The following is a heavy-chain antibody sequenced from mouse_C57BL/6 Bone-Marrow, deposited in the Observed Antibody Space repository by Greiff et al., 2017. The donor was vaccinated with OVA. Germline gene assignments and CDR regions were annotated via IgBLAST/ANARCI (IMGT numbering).Heavy chain of an antibody. Sequence: VQLQQSEPELVKPGASVKISCKASGYSFTGYYMNWVKQSPEKSLEWIGEINPSTGGTTYNQKFKAKATLTVDKSSSTAYMQLKSLTSEDSAVYYCARGDYYGSSYAWFAYWGQGTLVTVSA. V-gene: IGHV1-42*01. CDR2: INPSTGGT. D-gene: IGHD1-1*01. CDR3: ARGDYYGSSYAWFAY. J-gene: IGHJ3*01. CDR1: GYSFTGYY.